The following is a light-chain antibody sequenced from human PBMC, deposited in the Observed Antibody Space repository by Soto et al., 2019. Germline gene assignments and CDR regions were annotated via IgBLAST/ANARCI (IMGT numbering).Light chain of an antibody. V-gene: IGKV3-11*01. Sequence: EIVLTQSPATLSLSPGERATLSCRASQSVSSYLAWYQQKPGQAPSLLIYDASNRATCIPARFSGSGSGTDFTLAIRSLEPEDFAVYYCQQRSNWPLITFGQGTRLEIK. CDR3: QQRSNWPLIT. CDR2: DAS. CDR1: QSVSSY. J-gene: IGKJ5*01.